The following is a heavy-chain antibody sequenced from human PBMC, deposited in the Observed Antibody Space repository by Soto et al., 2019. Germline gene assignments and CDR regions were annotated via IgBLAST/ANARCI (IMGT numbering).Heavy chain of an antibody. CDR2: ISSNGGST. Sequence: EVQLVESGGGLVQPGGSLRLSCAASGFTFSSYAMHWVRQAPGKGLEYVSAISSNGGSTYYANPVKGRFTISRDSXKXTXXLQMGSLRGEDLAVYYCARDRWVGATLGVGCRFDYWGQGTLVTVSS. J-gene: IGHJ4*02. CDR1: GFTFSSYA. D-gene: IGHD1-26*01. CDR3: ARDRWVGATLGVGCRFDY. V-gene: IGHV3-64*01.